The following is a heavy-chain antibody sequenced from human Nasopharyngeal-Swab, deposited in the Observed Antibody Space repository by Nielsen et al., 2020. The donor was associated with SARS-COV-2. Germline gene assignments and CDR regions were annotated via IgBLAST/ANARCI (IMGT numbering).Heavy chain of an antibody. V-gene: IGHV4-30-2*01. Sequence: SETLSLTCAVSGGSISSGGYSWSWIRQPPGKGLEWIGYIYHSGSTYYNPSLKSRVTISVDRSKNQFSLKLSSVTAADTAVYYCARGSGSANFDYWGQGTLVTVSS. D-gene: IGHD3-10*01. CDR2: IYHSGST. CDR1: GGSISSGGYS. CDR3: ARGSGSANFDY. J-gene: IGHJ4*02.